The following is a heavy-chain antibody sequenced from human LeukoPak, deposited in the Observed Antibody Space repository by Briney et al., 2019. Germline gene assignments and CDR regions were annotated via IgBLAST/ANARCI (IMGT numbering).Heavy chain of an antibody. CDR1: GGSISSGGYS. Sequence: SETLSLTCAVSGGSISSGGYSWSWLRQPPGKGLEWIGYIYHSGSTYYNPSLKSRVTISVDRSKNQFSLKLSSVTAADTAVYYCARDFGWFDPWGQGTLVTVSS. J-gene: IGHJ5*02. D-gene: IGHD3-3*01. CDR3: ARDFGWFDP. CDR2: IYHSGST. V-gene: IGHV4-30-2*01.